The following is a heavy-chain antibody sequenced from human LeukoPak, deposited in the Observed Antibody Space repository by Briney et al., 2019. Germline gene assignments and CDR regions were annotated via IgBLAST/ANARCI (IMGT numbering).Heavy chain of an antibody. J-gene: IGHJ5*02. Sequence: APVKVSCKASGYTFTSYGINWVRQATGQGLEWMGWMNTNSGNTGHAQKFQGRLTMTRDTSTNTAYMELSSLRSEDTAVYYCARGGDIAVVPAAMVGPWGQGTLVTVSS. V-gene: IGHV1-8*02. CDR1: GYTFTSYG. D-gene: IGHD2-2*01. CDR2: MNTNSGNT. CDR3: ARGGDIAVVPAAMVGP.